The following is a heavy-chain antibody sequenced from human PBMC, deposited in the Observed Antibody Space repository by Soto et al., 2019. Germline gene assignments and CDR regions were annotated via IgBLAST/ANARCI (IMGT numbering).Heavy chain of an antibody. CDR1: GGSFSGYY. J-gene: IGHJ4*02. D-gene: IGHD3-10*01. V-gene: IGHV4-34*01. Sequence: QVQLQQWGAGLLKPSETLSLTCAVYGGSFSGYYWTWFRQPPGKGLEWIGEISPSGTTKYIPSLTSRVTTSADTSKNQFSLKVTSVTAADTAVYYCVTSLWFGTQPEIWGQGALVTVSS. CDR2: ISPSGTT. CDR3: VTSLWFGTQPEI.